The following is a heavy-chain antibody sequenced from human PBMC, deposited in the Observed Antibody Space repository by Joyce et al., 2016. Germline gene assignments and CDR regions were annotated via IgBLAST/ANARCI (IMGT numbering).Heavy chain of an antibody. D-gene: IGHD2-15*01. CDR3: AHRRGHGGSCHYAFDI. V-gene: IGHV2-5*02. J-gene: IGHJ3*02. CDR2: IYWDNEK. CDR1: WFSLKTSGVG. Sequence: QLTLKESGPTLVKPTQTLTLTCTFSWFSLKTSGVGVGWIRQTPGKALEWLAFIYWDNEKHYSPSLKNRLTIAKDTTRSQVVLTMTAMDPVDTATYYCAHRRGHGGSCHYAFDIWGQGTRVTVSS.